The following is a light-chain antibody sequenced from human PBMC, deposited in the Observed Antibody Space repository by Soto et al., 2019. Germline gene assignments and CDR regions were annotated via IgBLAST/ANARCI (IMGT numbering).Light chain of an antibody. CDR3: QHYDNWPFT. V-gene: IGKV3-15*01. Sequence: EIVMTPSPATLSVSPGERASLSCRASQSVSRNFARYQQKPGQAPRLLIYGASTRASGIPATFSGSGSGTEFTLTITRLQSEDLAVYYCQHYDNWPFTFGQGTRLEIK. CDR1: QSVSRN. J-gene: IGKJ5*01. CDR2: GAS.